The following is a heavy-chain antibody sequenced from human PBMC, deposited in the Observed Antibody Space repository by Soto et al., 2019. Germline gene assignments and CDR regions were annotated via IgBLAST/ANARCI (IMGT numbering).Heavy chain of an antibody. CDR1: RLTVRGKY. V-gene: IGHV3-66*01. Sequence: GGSMRLSCAASRLTVRGKYMSWVRQNPGKGLEWVSVIYSGGSTYYADSVKGSFTISRDNSKNTLYLQMNSLRAEDTAVYYCARDRADYYDSSGYYGRYFQHWGQGTLVTVSS. D-gene: IGHD3-22*01. J-gene: IGHJ1*01. CDR3: ARDRADYYDSSGYYGRYFQH. CDR2: IYSGGST.